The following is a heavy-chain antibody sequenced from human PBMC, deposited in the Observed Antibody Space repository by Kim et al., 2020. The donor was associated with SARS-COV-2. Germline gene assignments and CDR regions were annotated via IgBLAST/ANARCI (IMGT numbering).Heavy chain of an antibody. J-gene: IGHJ2*01. Sequence: SETLSLTCTVSGGSISSYYWSWIRQPPGKGLEWIGYIYYSGSTNYNPSLKSRVTISVDTSKNQFSLKLSSVTAADTAVYYCARDLRNYDFWSGYYNYWYFDLWGRGTLVTVSS. CDR2: IYYSGST. CDR1: GGSISSYY. D-gene: IGHD3-3*01. CDR3: ARDLRNYDFWSGYYNYWYFDL. V-gene: IGHV4-59*01.